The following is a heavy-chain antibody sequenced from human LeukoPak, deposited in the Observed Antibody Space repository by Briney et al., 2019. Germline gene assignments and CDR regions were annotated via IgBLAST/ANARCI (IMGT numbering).Heavy chain of an antibody. CDR3: ARDVSGSYVTDAFDL. V-gene: IGHV1-18*01. Sequence: RASVKVSCKASGYTFSRYGISWVRQAPGQGLEWLGWISVYNRNTNYAQKLQGRVTMTTDTSTSTAYMDLRSLRFDDTAVYYCARDVSGSYVTDAFDLWGQGTMVTVSS. J-gene: IGHJ3*01. CDR2: ISVYNRNT. D-gene: IGHD1-26*01. CDR1: GYTFSRYG.